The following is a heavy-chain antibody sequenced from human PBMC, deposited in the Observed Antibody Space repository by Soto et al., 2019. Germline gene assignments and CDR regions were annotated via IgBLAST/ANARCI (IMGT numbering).Heavy chain of an antibody. D-gene: IGHD3-16*02. V-gene: IGHV3-74*01. J-gene: IGHJ5*02. CDR1: GFTFSSFW. CDR3: TRVLFMITFGGVIAPNWFDP. Sequence: GGSLRLSCAASGFTFSSFWMHWVRQAPGKGLEWVSRASPDGTSTSYAASVKGRFTISRDDSKSIAYLQMNSLKPEDTAVYYCTRVLFMITFGGVIAPNWFDPWGQGTLVTVSS. CDR2: ASPDGTST.